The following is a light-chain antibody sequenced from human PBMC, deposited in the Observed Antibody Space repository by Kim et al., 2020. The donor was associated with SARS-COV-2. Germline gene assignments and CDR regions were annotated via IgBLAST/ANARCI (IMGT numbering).Light chain of an antibody. CDR1: QSVSSNY. CDR3: QQYGSSPRVT. Sequence: PGERAPLSCRSSQSVSSNYLAWYQQKPGQAPTLLIYGASSRATGIPDRFSGSGSGTDFTLTISRLEPEDFAVYYCQQYGSSPRVTFGGGTKVDIK. J-gene: IGKJ4*01. V-gene: IGKV3-20*01. CDR2: GAS.